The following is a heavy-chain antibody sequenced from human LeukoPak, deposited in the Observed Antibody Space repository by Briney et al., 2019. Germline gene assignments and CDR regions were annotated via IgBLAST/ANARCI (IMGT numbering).Heavy chain of an antibody. CDR2: INTNTGNP. V-gene: IGHV7-4-1*02. D-gene: IGHD3-22*01. J-gene: IGHJ4*02. CDR1: GYIFTSYA. Sequence: ASVKVSCKASGYIFTSYAMNWVRQAPGQGLEWVGLINTNTGNPTYAQGFTGRFVFSLDTSVSTAFLQISSLKAEDTGVYYCARGASTYYFDSSGHRIVDYWGQGTLVTVSS. CDR3: ARGASTYYFDSSGHRIVDY.